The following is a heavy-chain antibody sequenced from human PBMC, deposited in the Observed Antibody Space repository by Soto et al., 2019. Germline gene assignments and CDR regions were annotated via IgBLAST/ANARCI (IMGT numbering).Heavy chain of an antibody. CDR3: ARVQWFGMDGRY. CDR2: INHSGST. J-gene: IGHJ4*02. V-gene: IGHV4-34*02. D-gene: IGHD3-10*01. CDR1: GGSFSGYY. Sequence: QVQLQQWGAGLLKPSENLSLTCAVYGGSFSGYYWSWIRQPPGKGLEWIGEINHSGSTIYNPSLESRVTISVDTSKNQFSLKLSSVTAADTAVYYCARVQWFGMDGRYWGQGTLVTVSS.